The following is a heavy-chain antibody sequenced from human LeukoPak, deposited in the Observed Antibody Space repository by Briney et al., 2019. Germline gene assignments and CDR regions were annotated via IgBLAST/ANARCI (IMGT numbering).Heavy chain of an antibody. CDR2: ISTGSSYK. D-gene: IGHD5-18*01. J-gene: IGHJ4*02. Sequence: GGSLRLSCAASGFTFSSYNMNWVRQAPGKGLEWVSYISTGSSYKYYADSVNGRFTISRDNAKNSVLLQMNSLGAEDTAVYYCATDPGNSGYSFDYWGQGTLVTVSS. V-gene: IGHV3-21*01. CDR1: GFTFSSYN. CDR3: ATDPGNSGYSFDY.